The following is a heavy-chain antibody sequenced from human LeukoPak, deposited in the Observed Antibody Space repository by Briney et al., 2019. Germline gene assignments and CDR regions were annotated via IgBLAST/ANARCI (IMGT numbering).Heavy chain of an antibody. Sequence: GGSLRLSCAASGFTLSSNYMSWVRQAPEKGLEWVSVISVKGRFTISRDNSKNTLYLQMNSLRAEDTAVYYCARVMDYFDYWGQGTLVTVSS. J-gene: IGHJ4*02. CDR2: I. CDR3: ARVMDYFDY. CDR1: GFTLSSNY. D-gene: IGHD5-24*01. V-gene: IGHV3-53*01.